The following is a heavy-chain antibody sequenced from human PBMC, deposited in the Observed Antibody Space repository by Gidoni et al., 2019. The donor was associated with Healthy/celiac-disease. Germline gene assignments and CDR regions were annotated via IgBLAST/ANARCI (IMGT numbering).Heavy chain of an antibody. CDR2: IYHSGST. CDR1: DGSISSGGYS. D-gene: IGHD3-3*01. CDR3: ARVSITIFGVVYGMDV. J-gene: IGHJ6*02. Sequence: QLQLQESGSGLVKPAQTLSLTCAVSDGSISSGGYSWSWIRQPPGKGLEWIGYIYHSGSTYYQPSLKSRVTISVDRSKNQFSLKLSSVTAADTAVYYCARVSITIFGVVYGMDVWGQGTTVTVSS. V-gene: IGHV4-30-2*01.